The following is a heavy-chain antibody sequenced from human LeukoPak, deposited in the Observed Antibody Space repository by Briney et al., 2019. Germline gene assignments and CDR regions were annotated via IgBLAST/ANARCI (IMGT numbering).Heavy chain of an antibody. CDR2: IYTSGST. CDR3: ARDTGSSSWAYFQH. J-gene: IGHJ1*01. V-gene: IGHV4-4*07. CDR1: GGSISSYY. Sequence: SETLSLTCTVSGGSISSYYWSWIRQPAGKGLEWIGRIYTSGSTNYNPSLKSRVTMSVDTSKNQFSLKLSSVTAADTAVYYCARDTGSSSWAYFQHWGQGTLVTVSS. D-gene: IGHD6-6*01.